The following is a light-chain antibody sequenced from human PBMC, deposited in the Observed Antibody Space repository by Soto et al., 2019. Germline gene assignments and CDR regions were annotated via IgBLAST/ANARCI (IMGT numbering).Light chain of an antibody. Sequence: EIVMTQSPATLSASPGESATLTCGASQSINRDLAWYVQKPGQAPRRVVYGASTWATGVPPRFTGSGSGTEFTLTISGLQSEDFAVYYCQQYKSWPITFGQGTRLENK. J-gene: IGKJ5*01. CDR3: QQYKSWPIT. V-gene: IGKV3D-15*01. CDR1: QSINRD. CDR2: GAS.